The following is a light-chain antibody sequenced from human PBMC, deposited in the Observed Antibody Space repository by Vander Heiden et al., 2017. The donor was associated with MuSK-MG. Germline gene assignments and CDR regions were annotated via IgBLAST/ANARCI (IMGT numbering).Light chain of an antibody. CDR3: AAWDDILNGWV. Sequence: QSVLTQPPSASGTPGQRVPISCSGSSYNIGSKNVNGYQQLPGTAPKLLIYRNNQRPSGVPDRFSGSKSGTSAALAISGLQSEDEADYYCAAWDDILNGWVFGGGTKLTVL. CDR1: SYNIGSKN. J-gene: IGLJ3*02. V-gene: IGLV1-44*01. CDR2: RNN.